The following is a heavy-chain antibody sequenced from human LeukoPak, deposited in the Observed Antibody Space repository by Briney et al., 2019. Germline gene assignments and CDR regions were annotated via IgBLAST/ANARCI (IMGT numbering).Heavy chain of an antibody. J-gene: IGHJ4*02. CDR2: MNPNSGNT. Sequence: ASVKVSCKASGYTFTSYDINWVRQATGQGLEWMGWMNPNSGNTGYAQKFQGRVTMTRNTSISTACMELSSLRSEDTAVYYCARVGLRYCSSTSCRDFDYWGQGTLVTVSS. V-gene: IGHV1-8*01. CDR1: GYTFTSYD. D-gene: IGHD2-2*01. CDR3: ARVGLRYCSSTSCRDFDY.